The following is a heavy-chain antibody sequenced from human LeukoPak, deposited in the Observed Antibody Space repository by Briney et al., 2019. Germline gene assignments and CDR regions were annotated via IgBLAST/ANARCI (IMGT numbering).Heavy chain of an antibody. Sequence: GGSLRLSCAASGFTVSHYYMTWVRQAPGKGLEWVSVISGSGGSTYYVDSVQGRFTISRDNSKNTLFLQMDSLRAEDTAVYYCAKGGFGRPFDYWGQGTLVTVSS. J-gene: IGHJ4*02. CDR2: ISGSGGST. CDR3: AKGGFGRPFDY. V-gene: IGHV3-23*01. CDR1: GFTVSHYY. D-gene: IGHD3-10*01.